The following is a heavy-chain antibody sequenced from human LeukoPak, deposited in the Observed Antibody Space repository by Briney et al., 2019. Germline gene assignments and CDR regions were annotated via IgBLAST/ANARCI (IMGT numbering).Heavy chain of an antibody. CDR1: VFTFSSYA. V-gene: IGHV3-23*01. J-gene: IGHJ4*02. Sequence: GGSVRLSCAASVFTFSSYAMSWVRQAPGKGLEWVSAISGSGGSTNYADSVKGRFTISRDNAKNTVFLQMNSLRAEDTAVYYCALPLRDGDFYFDYWGQGALVTVSS. CDR3: ALPLRDGDFYFDY. CDR2: ISGSGGST. D-gene: IGHD4-17*01.